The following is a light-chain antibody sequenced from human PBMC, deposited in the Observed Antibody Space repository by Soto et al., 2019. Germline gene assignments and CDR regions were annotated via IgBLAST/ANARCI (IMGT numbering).Light chain of an antibody. CDR1: QSVSSN. CDR3: QQYNNWPRT. CDR2: GAS. Sequence: IGMTQSPATLSVSTGERATLSCRASQSVSSNLAWYQQKPGQAPRLLIYGASTRATGIPARFSGSGSGTGFTLTISSLQSEDFAVYYCQQYNNWPRTFGQGTKVDIK. J-gene: IGKJ1*01. V-gene: IGKV3-15*01.